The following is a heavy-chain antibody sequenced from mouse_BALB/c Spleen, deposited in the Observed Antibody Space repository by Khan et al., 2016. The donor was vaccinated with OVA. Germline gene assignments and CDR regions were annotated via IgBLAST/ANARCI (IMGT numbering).Heavy chain of an antibody. Sequence: QIQLVQSGPELKKPGETVKISCKASGYTFTNYGMNWVKQAPGKGLKWMGWINTYTGEPTYTDDFKGRFAFSLETSASTAYLQINNLKNEDMATYFGARGASYWDFDVWGAGTTVTVSS. CDR3: ARGASYWDFDV. V-gene: IGHV9-1*02. CDR1: GYTFTNYG. J-gene: IGHJ1*01. CDR2: INTYTGEP.